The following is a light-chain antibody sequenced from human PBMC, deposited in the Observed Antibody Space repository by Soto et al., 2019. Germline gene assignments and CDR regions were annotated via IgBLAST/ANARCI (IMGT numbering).Light chain of an antibody. CDR1: SGHSSYI. Sequence: QSVLTQSSSASASLGSSVKFTCTLSSGHSSYIIAWHQQQPGKAPRYLMKLEGSGSYNKGSGVPDRFSGSSSGADRYITISNLQFEDEADYYCETWDSNIWVFGGGTKLTVL. J-gene: IGLJ3*02. CDR2: LEGSGSY. V-gene: IGLV4-60*02. CDR3: ETWDSNIWV.